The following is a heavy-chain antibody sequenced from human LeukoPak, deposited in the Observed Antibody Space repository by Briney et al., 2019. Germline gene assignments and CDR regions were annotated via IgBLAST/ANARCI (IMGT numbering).Heavy chain of an antibody. J-gene: IGHJ6*03. D-gene: IGHD2-2*01. CDR3: ARHYCSSTSCYLWNSYYMDV. Sequence: PGGSLRLSCAASGFTFSSYWMHWVRQAPGKGLVWVSRINSDGSSTSYADSVKGRFTISRDNAKNSLYLQMNSLRAEDTAVYYCARHYCSSTSCYLWNSYYMDVWGKGTTVTVSS. V-gene: IGHV3-74*01. CDR2: INSDGSST. CDR1: GFTFSSYW.